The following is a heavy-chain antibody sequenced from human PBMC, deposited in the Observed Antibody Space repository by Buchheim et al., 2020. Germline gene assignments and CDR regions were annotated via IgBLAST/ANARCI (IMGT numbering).Heavy chain of an antibody. Sequence: QVQLVESGGGVVQPGRSLRLSCAASGFTFSSYAMHWVRQAPGKGLEWVAVISYDGSNKYYADSVKGRFTISRDNSKNTLYLKMNSLRAEDTAVYYFASFDREWPYIPAFDYGGQGTL. CDR2: ISYDGSNK. J-gene: IGHJ4*02. CDR1: GFTFSSYA. V-gene: IGHV3-30*04. D-gene: IGHD2-2*02. CDR3: ASFDREWPYIPAFDY.